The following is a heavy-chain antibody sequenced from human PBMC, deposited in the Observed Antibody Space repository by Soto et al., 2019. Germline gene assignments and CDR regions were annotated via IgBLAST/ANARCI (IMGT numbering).Heavy chain of an antibody. J-gene: IGHJ5*01. Sequence: SQTLSLTCAISGDSVSSSSVTWNWIRQSPSGGLEWLGRTYYRSKWYNDYAESVKGRITINPDTSKNQFSLHLNSVTPEDMAVYYCVRLIGNSWLDFWGQGTLVTVSS. V-gene: IGHV6-1*01. CDR3: VRLIGNSWLDF. CDR2: TYYRSKWYN. D-gene: IGHD1-26*01. CDR1: GDSVSSSSVT.